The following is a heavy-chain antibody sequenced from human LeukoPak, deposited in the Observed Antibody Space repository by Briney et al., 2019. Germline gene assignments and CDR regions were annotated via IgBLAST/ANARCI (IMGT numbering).Heavy chain of an antibody. V-gene: IGHV4-59*01. CDR1: GGSISNYY. D-gene: IGHD3-22*01. J-gene: IGHJ4*02. CDR3: ARAVSGYHLNFDY. Sequence: SETLSLTCTLSGGSISNYYWSWIRQPPGKGLEWIGYIYNSGSTNYNPSLKSRVTILVDMSKNQFSLKLNSVTAADTAVYYCARAVSGYHLNFDYWGRGTLVTVSS. CDR2: IYNSGST.